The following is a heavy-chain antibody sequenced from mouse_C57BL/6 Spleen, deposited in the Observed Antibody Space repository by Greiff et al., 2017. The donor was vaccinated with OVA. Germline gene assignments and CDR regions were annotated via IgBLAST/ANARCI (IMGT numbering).Heavy chain of an antibody. J-gene: IGHJ2*01. CDR3: ARGSSYFDY. CDR2: IWSGGST. D-gene: IGHD1-1*01. CDR1: GFSLTSYG. V-gene: IGHV2-2*01. Sequence: QVQLQQSGPGLVQPSQSLSITCTVSGFSLTSYGVHWVRQSPGKGLEWLGVIWSGGSTDYNAAFISRLSISKDNSKSQVFFKMNSLQADDTAIYYRARGSSYFDYWGQGTTLTVSS.